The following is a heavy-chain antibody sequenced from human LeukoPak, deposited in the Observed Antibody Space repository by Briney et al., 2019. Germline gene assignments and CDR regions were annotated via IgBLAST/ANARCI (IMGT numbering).Heavy chain of an antibody. CDR3: ATGGPGYCSSTSCYTLGLYYYYYMDV. CDR1: GYTFTGYY. CDR2: INPNSGGT. Sequence: ASVKVSCKASGYTFTGYYMHWVRQAPGQGLEWMGWINPNSGGTNYAQKFQGRVTMTGDTSISTAYMELSRLRSDDTAVYYCATGGPGYCSSTSCYTLGLYYYYYMDVWGKGTTVTVSS. V-gene: IGHV1-2*02. D-gene: IGHD2-2*02. J-gene: IGHJ6*03.